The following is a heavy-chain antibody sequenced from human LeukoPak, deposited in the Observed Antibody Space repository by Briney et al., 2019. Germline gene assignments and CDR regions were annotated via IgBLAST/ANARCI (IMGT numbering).Heavy chain of an antibody. CDR2: IYYSGNT. D-gene: IGHD2-15*01. CDR3: ARSYCGGGSCGAFDI. J-gene: IGHJ3*02. V-gene: IGHV4-59*01. Sequence: SETLSLTCTVSGGSLSSYYWSWIREPPGKRLERIGYIYYSGNTNYNPSLKSRVTISVDTSKNQFSLRLSSVTAADTAVYYCARSYCGGGSCGAFDIWGQGTMVTVSS. CDR1: GGSLSSYY.